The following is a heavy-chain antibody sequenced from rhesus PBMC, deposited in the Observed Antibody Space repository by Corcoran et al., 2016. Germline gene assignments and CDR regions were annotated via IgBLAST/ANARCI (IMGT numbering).Heavy chain of an antibody. V-gene: IGHV4-165*01. CDR1: GGSFSGSS. D-gene: IGHD1-38*01. CDR2: IRGSSGST. CDR3: ARDTPGYAFDF. Sequence: QVQLQESCPGLVTPSETLSLPCAFSGGSFSGSSCGWLRQPPGKGLEWIGYIRGSSGSTDYNPSLKSRVTSSTDTSKNQFSLKLSAVTAADTAVYYCARDTPGYAFDFWGQGLRVTVSS. J-gene: IGHJ3*01.